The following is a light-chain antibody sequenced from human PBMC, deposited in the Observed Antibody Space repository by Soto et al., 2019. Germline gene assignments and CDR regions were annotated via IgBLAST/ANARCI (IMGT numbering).Light chain of an antibody. CDR3: AAWADSLRSVV. V-gene: IGLV1-47*01. J-gene: IGLJ2*01. CDR1: SSNIGSNY. Sequence: QSVLTQPPSASGTPGQRVTISCYGSSSNIGSNYVYWYQQLPGTAPKLLIYRNNQRPSGVPDRFSGSKSGTSASLAISGLRSEDEADYYCAAWADSLRSVVFGGGTKLTVL. CDR2: RNN.